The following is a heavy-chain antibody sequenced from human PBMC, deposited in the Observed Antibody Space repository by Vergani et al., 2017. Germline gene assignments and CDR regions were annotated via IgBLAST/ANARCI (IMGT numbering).Heavy chain of an antibody. D-gene: IGHD2-2*01. Sequence: EVRLVQSGAEVKKPGESLKISCQASGYSYNSYWIAWVRQKPGKGLEWMGVMYPGDSDATYSPPFQGHVTMSSDRITTASLQWNSLKASDTATYYCGRRRGASCAVTTCYVDYWGQGTLVTVSS. V-gene: IGHV5-51*06. J-gene: IGHJ4*02. CDR2: MYPGDSDA. CDR3: GRRRGASCAVTTCYVDY. CDR1: GYSYNSYW.